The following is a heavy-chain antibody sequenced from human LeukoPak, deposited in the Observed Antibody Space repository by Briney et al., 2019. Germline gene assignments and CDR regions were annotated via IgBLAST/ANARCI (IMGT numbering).Heavy chain of an antibody. CDR1: GGSISSGGYY. D-gene: IGHD3-16*02. V-gene: IGHV4-61*02. CDR3: AREGNMITFGGVIVDRNAFDV. J-gene: IGHJ3*01. Sequence: PSETLSLTCNVSGGSISSGGYYWSWIRQPAGTGLEWIGRIYTSGSTNYNPSLKSRVTISVDTSKNQFSLKLSSVTAADTAVYYCAREGNMITFGGVIVDRNAFDVWGQGTMVTVSS. CDR2: IYTSGST.